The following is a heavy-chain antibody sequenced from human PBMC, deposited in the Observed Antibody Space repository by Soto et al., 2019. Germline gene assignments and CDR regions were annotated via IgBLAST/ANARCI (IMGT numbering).Heavy chain of an antibody. CDR3: VRDNWPGGYFDH. CDR1: GFTFSGSA. J-gene: IGHJ4*02. V-gene: IGHV3-73*02. Sequence: EVQLVESGGGLVQPGGSLKLSCAASGFTFSGSAMHWVRQASGKGLEWVGRIRSKANSYATAYAASVKGRFTISRDDSKNTAYLQMNSLKTEDTAVYYCVRDNWPGGYFDHWGQGTLVAVSS. D-gene: IGHD3-10*01. CDR2: IRSKANSYAT.